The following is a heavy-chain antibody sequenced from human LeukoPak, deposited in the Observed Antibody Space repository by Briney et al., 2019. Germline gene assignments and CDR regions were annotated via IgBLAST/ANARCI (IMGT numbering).Heavy chain of an antibody. CDR1: GGTFSSYA. V-gene: IGHV1-69*05. CDR2: IIPIFGTA. D-gene: IGHD3-10*01. J-gene: IGHJ5*02. Sequence: ASVKVSCKASGGTFSSYAISWVRQAPGQGLEWMGGIIPIFGTANYAQKFQGRVTITTDESTSTAYMELSSLRSEDAAAYYCAILRITMVRGVILGWFDPWGQGTLATVSS. CDR3: AILRITMVRGVILGWFDP.